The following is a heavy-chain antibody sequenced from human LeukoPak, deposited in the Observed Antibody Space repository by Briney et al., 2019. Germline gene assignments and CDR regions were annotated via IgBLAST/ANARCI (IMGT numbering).Heavy chain of an antibody. D-gene: IGHD3-22*01. Sequence: GRSLSLFYAASGFTFTSYAMSWVRQDPGKGLECVSGLSGSGASTYYADSVKGRFTISRDNSKHTLCLQMNSLRTAETDIYYGAKNGGDSSSYYPDYWGQGTLVTVSS. J-gene: IGHJ4*02. V-gene: IGHV3-23*01. CDR2: LSGSGAST. CDR1: GFTFTSYA. CDR3: AKNGGDSSSYYPDY.